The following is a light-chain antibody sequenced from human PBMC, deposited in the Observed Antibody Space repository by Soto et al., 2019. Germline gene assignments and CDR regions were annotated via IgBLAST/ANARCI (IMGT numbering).Light chain of an antibody. V-gene: IGKV1-5*03. J-gene: IGKJ2*01. CDR2: KAV. CDR1: QSISSW. CDR3: QQYNSYPYT. Sequence: DIQMTQSPSTLSASVGDRVTITCRASQSISSWLAWYQQKPGKAPKLLIYKAVSLESGVPSGFSGSGSGTEVTLTISSLQPDDFATYYCQQYNSYPYTFGQGTKLEIK.